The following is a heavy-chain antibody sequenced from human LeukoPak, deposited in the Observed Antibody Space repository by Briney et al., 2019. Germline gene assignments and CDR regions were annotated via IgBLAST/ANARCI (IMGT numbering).Heavy chain of an antibody. V-gene: IGHV4-34*01. Sequence: SETLSLTCAVSGYSISSGYYWSWIRQPPGKGLEWIGEINHSGSTNYNPSLKSRVTISVDTSKNQFSLKLSSVTAADTAVYYCARGRMELLWFGEMHNWFDPWGQGTLVTVSS. CDR3: ARGRMELLWFGEMHNWFDP. J-gene: IGHJ5*02. CDR2: INHSGST. D-gene: IGHD3-10*01. CDR1: GYSISSGYY.